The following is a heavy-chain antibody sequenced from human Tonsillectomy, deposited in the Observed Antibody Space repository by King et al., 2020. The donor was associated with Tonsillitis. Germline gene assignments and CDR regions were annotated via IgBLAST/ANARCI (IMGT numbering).Heavy chain of an antibody. D-gene: IGHD3-22*01. Sequence: QLQESGPGLVKPSETLSLTCTVSGGSIRSYYWSWIRQPPGKGLEWIGYIYYSGSTNYNPSLKSRVTISVDTSKNQFSLKLSSVTAADTAVYYCARVTTLEDDSSGYWGGDFDYWGQGTLVTVSS. J-gene: IGHJ4*02. CDR1: GGSIRSYY. CDR2: IYYSGST. CDR3: ARVTTLEDDSSGYWGGDFDY. V-gene: IGHV4-59*01.